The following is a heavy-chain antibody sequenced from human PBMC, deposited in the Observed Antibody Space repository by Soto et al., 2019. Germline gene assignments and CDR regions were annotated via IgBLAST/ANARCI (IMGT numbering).Heavy chain of an antibody. CDR1: GGAISGYY. D-gene: IGHD6-13*01. Sequence: SETLSLTCTVSGGAISGYYWTWVRQPAGKGLEWIGRIYSSGGTKYNPSLKSRVDMSLDMSKNRFSLRLSSVTAADTAVYYCARGGYSSWYPTNYYGMDVWGQGTTVTV. V-gene: IGHV4-4*07. CDR3: ARGGYSSWYPTNYYGMDV. CDR2: IYSSGGT. J-gene: IGHJ6*02.